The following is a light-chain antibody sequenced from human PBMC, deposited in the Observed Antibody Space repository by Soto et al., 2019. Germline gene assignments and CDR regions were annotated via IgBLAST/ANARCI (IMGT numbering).Light chain of an antibody. CDR3: SAYAGSIYV. Sequence: QSALTQPPSASGSPGQSVTISCTGTSSDVGRYNHVSWYQQHPGKAPKLMIFDVNKRPSGVPDRFSGSKSGNTASLTVSGLQAEDAADYYCSAYAGSIYVFGSGTKVTVL. CDR1: SSDVGRYNH. CDR2: DVN. J-gene: IGLJ1*01. V-gene: IGLV2-8*01.